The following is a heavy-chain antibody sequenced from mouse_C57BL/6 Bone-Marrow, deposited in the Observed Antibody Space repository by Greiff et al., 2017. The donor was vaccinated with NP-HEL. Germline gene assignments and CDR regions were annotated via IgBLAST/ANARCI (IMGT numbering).Heavy chain of an antibody. Sequence: EVKLMESGGGLVKPGGSLKLSCAASGFTFSDYGMHWVRQAPEKGLEWVAYISSGSSTIYYADTVKGRFTISRDNAKNTLFLQMTSLRSEDTAMYYCARRRLGYAMDYWGQGTSVTVSS. CDR1: GFTFSDYG. D-gene: IGHD3-3*01. CDR3: ARRRLGYAMDY. CDR2: ISSGSSTI. V-gene: IGHV5-17*01. J-gene: IGHJ4*01.